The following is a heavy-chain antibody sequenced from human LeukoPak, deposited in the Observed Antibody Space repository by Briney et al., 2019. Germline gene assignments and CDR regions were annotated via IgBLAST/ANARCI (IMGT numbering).Heavy chain of an antibody. V-gene: IGHV4-30-2*01. J-gene: IGHJ5*02. Sequence: SETLSLTCTVSGGSISSGGYYWSWIRQPPGKGLEWIGYIYHSGSTYYNPSLKSRVTISVDRSKNQFSLKLSSVTAADTAVYYCAREAIVVVPAAIEGPSNWFDPWGQGTLVTVSS. CDR2: IYHSGST. CDR3: AREAIVVVPAAIEGPSNWFDP. CDR1: GGSISSGGYY. D-gene: IGHD2-2*01.